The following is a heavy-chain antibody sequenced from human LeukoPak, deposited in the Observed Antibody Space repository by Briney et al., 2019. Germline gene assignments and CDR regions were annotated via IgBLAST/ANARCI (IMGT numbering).Heavy chain of an antibody. D-gene: IGHD3-22*01. CDR1: GFTFSDHY. J-gene: IGHJ4*02. Sequence: GGSLRLSCAASGFTFSDHYMSWIRQAPGKGLEWVSYISSSGSTIYYADSVKGRFTISRDNAKNSLYLQMNSLRAEDTAVYYCASERYYYDSSGYLPDYWGQGTLVTVSS. CDR2: ISSSGSTI. V-gene: IGHV3-11*04. CDR3: ASERYYYDSSGYLPDY.